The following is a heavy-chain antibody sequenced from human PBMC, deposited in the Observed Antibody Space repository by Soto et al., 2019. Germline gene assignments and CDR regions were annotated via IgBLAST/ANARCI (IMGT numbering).Heavy chain of an antibody. D-gene: IGHD3-9*01. CDR3: ARDHDIFDSPPRSQHCYHGMDV. J-gene: IGHJ6*02. Sequence: VQLRESGPGLVRPSETLSLTCTVSGASVTTFSYYWSWIRQPPGKGLEWIGHLHHTGSTEFNPSFKSLVIISVDASRNQLPLTLSSVTAADTAVYYCARDHDIFDSPPRSQHCYHGMDVWGQGTTVTVSS. CDR2: LHHTGST. V-gene: IGHV4-61*01. CDR1: GASVTTFSYY.